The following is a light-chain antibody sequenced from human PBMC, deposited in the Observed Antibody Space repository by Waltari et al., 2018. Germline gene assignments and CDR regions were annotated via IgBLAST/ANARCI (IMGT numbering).Light chain of an antibody. J-gene: IGKJ4*01. CDR1: QGISSC. CDR3: QQAYSFPLT. V-gene: IGKV1-12*01. Sequence: DIQMTQSPSSRSASVGDRVTITWRASQGISSCLAWYQQKPGKAPELLIYAASSFQSGVPSRFRGSGSGTDFTLTISSLQPEDFATYYCQQAYSFPLTFGGGTKVEIK. CDR2: AAS.